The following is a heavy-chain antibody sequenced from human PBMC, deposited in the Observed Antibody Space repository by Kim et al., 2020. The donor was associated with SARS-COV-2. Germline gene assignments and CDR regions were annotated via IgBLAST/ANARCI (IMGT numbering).Heavy chain of an antibody. CDR1: GFTFSSYG. CDR2: IWYDGSNK. V-gene: IGHV3-33*01. CDR3: ARAGGLTYSSSSFDY. D-gene: IGHD6-6*01. Sequence: GGSLRLSCAASGFTFSSYGMHWVRQAPGKGLEWVAVIWYDGSNKYYADSVKGRFTISRDNSKNTLYLQMNSLRAEDTAVYYCARAGGLTYSSSSFDYWGQGTLVTVSS. J-gene: IGHJ4*02.